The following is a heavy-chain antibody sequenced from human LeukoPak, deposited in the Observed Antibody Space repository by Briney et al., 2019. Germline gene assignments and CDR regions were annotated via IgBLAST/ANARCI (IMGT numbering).Heavy chain of an antibody. Sequence: ASVKVSCKASGYIFTGHFMHWVRQAPGQGPEWMGCINPNSGDTKYSQTFQGRVTVTIDTSISTGYMELSSLRSDDTAVFYCAKGGHTTGYDYFDYWGQGTLVTVSS. J-gene: IGHJ4*02. CDR1: GYIFTGHF. D-gene: IGHD3-9*01. CDR2: INPNSGDT. V-gene: IGHV1-2*02. CDR3: AKGGHTTGYDYFDY.